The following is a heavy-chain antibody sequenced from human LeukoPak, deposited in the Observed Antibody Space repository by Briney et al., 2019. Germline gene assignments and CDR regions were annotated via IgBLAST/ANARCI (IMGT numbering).Heavy chain of an antibody. D-gene: IGHD6-19*01. CDR1: GFTFSSYG. CDR2: ISYDGSNK. CDR3: ARAPLTYSSGWWFDY. V-gene: IGHV3-30*03. Sequence: PGGSLRLSCAASGFTFSSYGMHWVRQAPGKGLEWVAVISYDGSNKYYADSVKGRFTISRDNSKNTLYLQMNSLRAEDTAVYYCARAPLTYSSGWWFDYWGQGTLVTVSS. J-gene: IGHJ4*02.